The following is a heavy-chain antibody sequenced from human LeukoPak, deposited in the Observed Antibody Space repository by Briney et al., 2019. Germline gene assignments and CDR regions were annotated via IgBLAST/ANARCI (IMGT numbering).Heavy chain of an antibody. CDR1: GLTFSSYW. CDR2: INSDGSST. J-gene: IGHJ4*02. D-gene: IGHD3-3*01. CDR3: AREEGFWSGYYTAEGLDY. Sequence: GGSLRLSCAASGLTFSSYWMHWVRQAPGKGLVWVSRINSDGSSTSYADSVKGRFTISRDNAKNTLYLQMNSLRAEDTAVYYCAREEGFWSGYYTAEGLDYWGQGTLVTVSS. V-gene: IGHV3-74*01.